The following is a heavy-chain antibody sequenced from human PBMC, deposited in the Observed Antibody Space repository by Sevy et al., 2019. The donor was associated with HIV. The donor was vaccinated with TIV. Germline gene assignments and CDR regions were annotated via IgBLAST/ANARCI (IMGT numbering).Heavy chain of an antibody. Sequence: GGSLRLSCAASGFTFSSYAMSWVRQAPGKGLEWVSAISGSGASTYYADSVKGRFTISRDKSKNTLYLQMKSLRAEDTDVYYCAKGYDSRGYLMGYDAFDIWGQGTMVTVSS. CDR1: GFTFSSYA. CDR3: AKGYDSRGYLMGYDAFDI. D-gene: IGHD3-22*01. J-gene: IGHJ3*02. CDR2: ISGSGAST. V-gene: IGHV3-23*01.